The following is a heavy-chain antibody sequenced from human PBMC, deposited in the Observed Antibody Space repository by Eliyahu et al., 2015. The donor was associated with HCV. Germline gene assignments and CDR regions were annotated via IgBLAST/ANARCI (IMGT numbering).Heavy chain of an antibody. CDR1: GGSISSGSNF. Sequence: QLQLQESGPGLVQPSETLSLTCTVSGGSISSGSNFWGWIRQPPGKGLEWIGSIYYSGSTYYNPSLKSRVTISVDTSKNQFSLKLSSVTAADTAVYYCARGYNYGWWYYGIDVWGQGTTVTVSS. CDR3: ARGYNYGWWYYGIDV. V-gene: IGHV4-39*01. CDR2: IYYSGST. J-gene: IGHJ6*02. D-gene: IGHD5-18*01.